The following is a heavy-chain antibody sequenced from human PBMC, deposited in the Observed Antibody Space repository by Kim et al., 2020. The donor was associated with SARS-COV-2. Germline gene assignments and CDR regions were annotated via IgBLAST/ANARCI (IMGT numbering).Heavy chain of an antibody. V-gene: IGHV3-33*05. CDR2: ISYDGSNK. Sequence: GGSLRLSCAASGFTFSSYGMHWVRQAPGKGLEWVAVISYDGSNKYYADSVKGRFTISRDNSKNTLYLQMNSLRAEDTAVYYCARDLSTMIVVVIPDYWGQGTLVTVSS. J-gene: IGHJ4*02. CDR3: ARDLSTMIVVVIPDY. D-gene: IGHD3-22*01. CDR1: GFTFSSYG.